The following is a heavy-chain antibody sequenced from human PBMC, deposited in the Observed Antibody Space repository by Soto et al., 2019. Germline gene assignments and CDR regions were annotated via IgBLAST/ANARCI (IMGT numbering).Heavy chain of an antibody. CDR2: IYHSGSA. CDR1: GASISSTTSVNW. V-gene: IGHV4-4*02. D-gene: IGHD1-26*01. J-gene: IGHJ4*02. CDR3: ARMVGATLVDF. Sequence: QVQLQESGPGLVRPSETLSLTCAVSGASISSTTSVNWWSWVRQPPGKGLEWIGEIYHSGSANYNPSLKSRVTMSVDKSKNQFSLKLSSVTAADTAVYYCARMVGATLVDFWGQGTLVTVSS.